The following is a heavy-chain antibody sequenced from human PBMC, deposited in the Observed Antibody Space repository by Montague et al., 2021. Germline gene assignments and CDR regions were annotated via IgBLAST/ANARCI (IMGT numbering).Heavy chain of an antibody. D-gene: IGHD2-15*01. V-gene: IGHV4-31*03. Sequence: TLSLTCSVSGGSISSGGFYWSWIRQHPGKGPEWIGSIYDSGSTTYNPSLKSRLTLSRDTSKNQVSLRLTSVTAAETAVYYRARSGGYCSGGRCDTFDYWGQGTLVTASS. CDR2: IYDSGST. CDR1: GGSISSGGFY. J-gene: IGHJ4*02. CDR3: ARSGGYCSGGRCDTFDY.